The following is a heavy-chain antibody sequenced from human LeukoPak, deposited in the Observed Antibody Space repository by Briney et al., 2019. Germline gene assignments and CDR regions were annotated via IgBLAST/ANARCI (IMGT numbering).Heavy chain of an antibody. Sequence: TGGSLRLSCAASGFTVSSNYMSWVRQAPGKGLEWVSLIYTGGNTYYADSVKGRFTISRDNSKHTLYVQMNSLRAEDTAVYFCASAASASYFNYWGQGTPATVSS. J-gene: IGHJ4*02. D-gene: IGHD3-3*01. CDR1: GFTVSSNY. CDR2: IYTGGNT. V-gene: IGHV3-53*01. CDR3: ASAASASYFNY.